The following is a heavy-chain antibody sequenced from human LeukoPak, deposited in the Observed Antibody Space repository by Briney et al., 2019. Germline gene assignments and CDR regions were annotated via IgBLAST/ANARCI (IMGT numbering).Heavy chain of an antibody. J-gene: IGHJ4*02. D-gene: IGHD5-24*01. V-gene: IGHV4-59*01. CDR2: IYYSGST. CDR1: GGSISSYY. Sequence: SETLSLTCTVSGGSISSYYWSWIRQPPGKGLEWIGYIYYSGSTNYNPSLKSRVTMSVDTSKNQFSLRLNSVTAADTAVYYCARGGSRDGYNRPLDYWGQGTLVTVSS. CDR3: ARGGSRDGYNRPLDY.